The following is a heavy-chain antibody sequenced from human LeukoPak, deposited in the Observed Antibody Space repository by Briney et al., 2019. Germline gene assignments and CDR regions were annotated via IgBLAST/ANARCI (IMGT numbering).Heavy chain of an antibody. V-gene: IGHV4-61*05. CDR2: IYYSGST. Sequence: PSETLSLTCTVSGGSISSSSYYWGWIRQPPGKGLEWIGYIYYSGSTNYNPSLKSRVTISVDTSKNQFSLKLSSVTAADTAVYYCARADADTAMVYFDYWGQGTLVTVSS. J-gene: IGHJ4*02. CDR1: GGSISSSSYY. CDR3: ARADADTAMVYFDY. D-gene: IGHD5-18*01.